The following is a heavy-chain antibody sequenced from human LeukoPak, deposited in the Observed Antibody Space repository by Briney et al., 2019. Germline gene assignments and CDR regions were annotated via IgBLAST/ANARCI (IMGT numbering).Heavy chain of an antibody. D-gene: IGHD3-10*01. CDR2: IVVGSGNT. J-gene: IGHJ4*02. Sequence: ASVKVSCKASGFTFTSSAMQWVRQARGQRLEWIGWIVVGSGNTNYAQKFQERVTITRDMSTSTAYMELSSLRSEDAAVYYCAAGPHYYVSMGFDYWGQGTLVTVSS. V-gene: IGHV1-58*02. CDR1: GFTFTSSA. CDR3: AAGPHYYVSMGFDY.